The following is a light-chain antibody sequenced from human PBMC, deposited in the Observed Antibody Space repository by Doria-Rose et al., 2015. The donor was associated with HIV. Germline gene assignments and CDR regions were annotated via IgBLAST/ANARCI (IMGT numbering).Light chain of an antibody. CDR2: DGS. CDR1: QSFSSTY. CDR3: HQYGTSWT. J-gene: IGKJ1*01. V-gene: IGKV3-20*01. Sequence: TQSPGTLSLSPGERATLSCRASQSFSSTYLAWYQQRPGQAPSLLIYDGSTRATGIPDRFCASGSGTDSTLTINRLEPEDFALYYCHQYGTSWTFGQGTKVEI.